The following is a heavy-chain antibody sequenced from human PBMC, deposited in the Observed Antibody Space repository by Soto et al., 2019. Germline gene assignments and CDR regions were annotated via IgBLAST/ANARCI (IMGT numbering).Heavy chain of an antibody. D-gene: IGHD1-26*01. Sequence: QVQLQESGPGLVKPSDTLSLTCAVSGCSISSSNWWGWIRQPPGKGLEWIGYIYYSGTTYYNPSLKSRVTMSVDTSKNQFLLKLTSVTAVDTAVYCCARREIQGPIDYWGQGTLVTVSS. J-gene: IGHJ4*02. V-gene: IGHV4-28*01. CDR1: GCSISSSNW. CDR2: IYYSGTT. CDR3: ARREIQGPIDY.